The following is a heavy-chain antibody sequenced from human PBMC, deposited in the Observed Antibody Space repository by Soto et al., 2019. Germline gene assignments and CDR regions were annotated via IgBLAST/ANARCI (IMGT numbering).Heavy chain of an antibody. V-gene: IGHV3-15*07. J-gene: IGHJ3*02. D-gene: IGHD2-8*01. Sequence: GGSLRLSCTASGLTFSNAWMNWVRQAPGKGLEWVGRIKSENDGGAIEYNAPVKGRFTISRDDSKDTLYLQMNSLKTEDTALYYCTTDAEWGIWGQGTLVTVSS. CDR2: IKSENDGGAI. CDR3: TTDAEWGI. CDR1: GLTFSNAW.